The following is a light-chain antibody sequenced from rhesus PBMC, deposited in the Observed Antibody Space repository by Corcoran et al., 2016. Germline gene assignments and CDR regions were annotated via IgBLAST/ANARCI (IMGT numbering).Light chain of an antibody. CDR2: AAS. CDR1: QNIYSN. J-gene: IGKJ4*01. Sequence: DIQMTQSPSALSASVGDRVTISCRASQNIYSNLACYKQKPGKAPKLLIYAASSLPTGIPSRFSGSGSGTDFTLTISSLQPEDSAAYYCQHYYDNPLTFGGGTKVELK. V-gene: IGKV1S12*01. CDR3: QHYYDNPLT.